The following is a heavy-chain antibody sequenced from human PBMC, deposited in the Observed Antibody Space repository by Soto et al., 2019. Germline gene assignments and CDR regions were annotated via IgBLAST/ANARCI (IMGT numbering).Heavy chain of an antibody. V-gene: IGHV6-1*01. CDR3: VRVDWNDAGS. CDR2: TRYTSQWYS. D-gene: IGHD1-1*01. Sequence: SQTLSLTCAISGDSVSSKSAAWDWIRQSPSRGFEWLGRTRYTSQWYSEYAVSVRSRITINPDTAKNHFSLQLTSVTPEDAAVYYCVRVDWNDAGSWGQGTLLTVSS. J-gene: IGHJ5*02. CDR1: GDSVSSKSAA.